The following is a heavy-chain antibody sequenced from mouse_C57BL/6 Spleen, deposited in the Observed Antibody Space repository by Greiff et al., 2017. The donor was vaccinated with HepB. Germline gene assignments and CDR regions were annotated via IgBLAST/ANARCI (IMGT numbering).Heavy chain of an antibody. Sequence: LEESGPELVKPGASVKISCKASGYSFTDYNMNWVKQSNGKSLEWIGVINPNYGTTSYNQKFKGKATLTVDQSSSTAYMQLNSLTSEDSAVYYCARQEGYYGRDAMDYWGQGTSVTVSS. D-gene: IGHD1-1*01. CDR3: ARQEGYYGRDAMDY. CDR1: GYSFTDYN. J-gene: IGHJ4*01. CDR2: INPNYGTT. V-gene: IGHV1-39*01.